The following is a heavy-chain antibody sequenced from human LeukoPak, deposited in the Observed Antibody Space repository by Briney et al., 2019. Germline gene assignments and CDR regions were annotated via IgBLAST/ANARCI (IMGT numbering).Heavy chain of an antibody. CDR3: ARSQWELLDFDY. CDR1: GFTFSSYW. V-gene: IGHV3-7*01. J-gene: IGHJ4*02. CDR2: IKQDGSEK. D-gene: IGHD1-26*01. Sequence: GGSLRLSCAASGFTFSSYWMSWVSQAPGKRLEWVANIKQDGSEKYYVDSVKGRFTISRDNAKNSLYLQMNSLRAEDTAVYYCARSQWELLDFDYWGQGTLVTVSS.